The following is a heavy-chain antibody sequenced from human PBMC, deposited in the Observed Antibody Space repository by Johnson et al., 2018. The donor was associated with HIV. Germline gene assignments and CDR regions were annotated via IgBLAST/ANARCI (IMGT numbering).Heavy chain of an antibody. Sequence: MLLVESGGALVQPGGSLRLSCAASGFTFDDYGMSWVRQAPGKGLEWVSGINWNGGSTGYADSVKGRFTISRDNSKNTLSLQMNSLRAEDTAVYYCARGRTVVSVFDIWGQGTMVTVSS. CDR3: ARGRTVVSVFDI. CDR1: GFTFDDYG. V-gene: IGHV3-20*04. D-gene: IGHD3-3*01. J-gene: IGHJ3*02. CDR2: INWNGGST.